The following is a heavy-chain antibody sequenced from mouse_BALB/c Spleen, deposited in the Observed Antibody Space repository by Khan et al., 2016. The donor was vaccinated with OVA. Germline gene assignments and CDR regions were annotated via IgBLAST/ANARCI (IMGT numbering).Heavy chain of an antibody. Sequence: VQLQQSGAELAKPGASVKMSCKASGYTFTTYWMHWIKQRPRQGLEWIGYINPTSGYTDYNEKFKDRATLSADKSSSTAYMQLTSLTSEDSAGYYCTRDRIDYWGQGTTLTVSS. CDR1: GYTFTTYW. CDR3: TRDRIDY. V-gene: IGHV1-7*01. J-gene: IGHJ2*01. CDR2: INPTSGYT.